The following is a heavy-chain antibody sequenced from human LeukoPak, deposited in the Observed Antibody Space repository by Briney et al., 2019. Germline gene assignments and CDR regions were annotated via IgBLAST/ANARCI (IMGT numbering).Heavy chain of an antibody. D-gene: IGHD5-24*01. V-gene: IGHV4-4*07. J-gene: IGHJ4*02. Sequence: SETLSLTCTVAGGCIRSWYWGWIWQPAGKALEWIGRIYISGSTNYNPSLKSRVTMSVDTSKNQFSLKLSSLTAADTAVYYCARGATHRDGYNWEYWGQGTLVTVSS. CDR1: GGCIRSWY. CDR3: ARGATHRDGYNWEY. CDR2: IYISGST.